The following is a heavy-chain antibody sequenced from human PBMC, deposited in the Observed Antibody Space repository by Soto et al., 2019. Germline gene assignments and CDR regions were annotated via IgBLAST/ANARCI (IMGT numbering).Heavy chain of an antibody. CDR2: ISSSSSYI. CDR1: GFTLSSYS. D-gene: IGHD3-22*01. CDR3: ARDSYFYDSSGYYLYYFDY. V-gene: IGHV3-21*01. Sequence: GGSLSLSCAASGFTLSSYSMNWVRQAPGKGLEWVSSISSSSSYIYYADSVKGRFTISRDNAKNSLYLQMNSLRAEDTAVYYCARDSYFYDSSGYYLYYFDYWGQGTLVTVSS. J-gene: IGHJ4*02.